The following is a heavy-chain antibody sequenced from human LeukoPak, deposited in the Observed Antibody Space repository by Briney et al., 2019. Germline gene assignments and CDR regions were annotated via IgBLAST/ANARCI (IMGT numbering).Heavy chain of an antibody. CDR2: ISSSSNYI. D-gene: IGHD4-17*01. CDR1: GFTFSDYS. V-gene: IGHV3-21*03. J-gene: IGHJ6*02. CDR3: TTEEHDYGDYYGMDV. Sequence: GGSLRLSCAASGFTFSDYSMNWVRQAPGEGLEWVSSISSSSNYIYYADSVKGRFTISRDNAKNSLFLQMNSLKTEDTAVYYCTTEEHDYGDYYGMDVWGQGTTVTVSS.